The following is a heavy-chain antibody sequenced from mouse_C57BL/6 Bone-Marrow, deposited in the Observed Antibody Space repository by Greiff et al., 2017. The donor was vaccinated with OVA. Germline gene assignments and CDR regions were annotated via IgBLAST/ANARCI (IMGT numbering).Heavy chain of an antibody. CDR3: TDYGSSNWYFDV. D-gene: IGHD1-1*01. V-gene: IGHV14-4*01. CDR2: IDPENGDT. Sequence: EVQLQQSGAELVRPGASVKLSCTASGFNIKDDYMHWVKQRPEQGLEWIGWIDPENGDTEYASKFQGKATITADTFSNTAYLQLSSLTSEDTAVYYCTDYGSSNWYFDVWGTGTTVTVSS. CDR1: GFNIKDDY. J-gene: IGHJ1*03.